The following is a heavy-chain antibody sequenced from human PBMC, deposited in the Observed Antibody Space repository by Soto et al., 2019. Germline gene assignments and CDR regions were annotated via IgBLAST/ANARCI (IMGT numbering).Heavy chain of an antibody. V-gene: IGHV3-30-3*01. J-gene: IGHJ4*02. D-gene: IGHD5-18*01. CDR1: GFTFSSYA. CDR2: ISYDGSNK. CDR3: ARDGYSYGPINYYFDY. Sequence: QVQLVESGGGVVQPGRSLRLSCAASGFTFSSYAMHWVRQAPGKGLEWVAVISYDGSNKYYADSVKGRFTISRDNSKNTLYLQMNSLRAEDTAVYYRARDGYSYGPINYYFDYWGQGTLVTVSS.